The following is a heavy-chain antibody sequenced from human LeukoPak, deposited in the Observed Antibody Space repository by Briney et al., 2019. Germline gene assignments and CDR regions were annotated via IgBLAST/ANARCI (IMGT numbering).Heavy chain of an antibody. Sequence: PGGSLRLSCAASGFTFSTYWMSWVRQTPEKGLGFVANIKQDGSVKNYMDSLKGRSTISRDNARESLYLAINSLRADDTAVYYCARDPESSAFDLWGQGALVTVSS. D-gene: IGHD5/OR15-5a*01. V-gene: IGHV3-7*01. CDR3: ARDPESSAFDL. CDR2: IKQDGSVK. CDR1: GFTFSTYW. J-gene: IGHJ4*02.